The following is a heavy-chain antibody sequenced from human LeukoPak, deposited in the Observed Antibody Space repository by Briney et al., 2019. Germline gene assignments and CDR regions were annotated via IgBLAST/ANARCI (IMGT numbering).Heavy chain of an antibody. CDR3: ARDRYCSGGSCYSVFDY. D-gene: IGHD2-15*01. Sequence: PGGSLRLSCAASGFTFSSYWMNWARQAPGKGLEWVAVISYDGSNKYYADSVKGRFTISRDNSKNTLYLQMNSLRAEDTAVYYCARDRYCSGGSCYSVFDYWGQGTLVTVSS. CDR2: ISYDGSNK. V-gene: IGHV3-30*03. CDR1: GFTFSSYW. J-gene: IGHJ4*02.